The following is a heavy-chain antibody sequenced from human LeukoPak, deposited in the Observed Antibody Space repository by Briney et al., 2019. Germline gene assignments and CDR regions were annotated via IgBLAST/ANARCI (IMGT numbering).Heavy chain of an antibody. CDR3: ARGVRSYYYYYGMDV. V-gene: IGHV4-34*01. CDR1: GGSFSGYY. Sequence: KPSETLSLTCAVYGGSFSGYYWSWIRQPPGKGLEWIGEINHSGSTNYNPSPKSRVTISVDTSKNQFSLKLSSVTAADTAVYYCARGVRSYYYYYGMDVWGQGTTVTASS. CDR2: INHSGST. J-gene: IGHJ6*02.